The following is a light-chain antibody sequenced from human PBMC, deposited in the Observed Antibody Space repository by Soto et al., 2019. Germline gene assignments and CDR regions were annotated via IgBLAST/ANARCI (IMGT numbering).Light chain of an antibody. J-gene: IGKJ5*01. Sequence: EIFMTQSPATLSVSPGETASLSCMASQSAGNFLAWYQQKPGQAPRLLIYYISTRATGIPARFSGSGSGTEFTLTINSLQSEDSAVYYCQQHNQWPITFGQGTRLEIK. V-gene: IGKV3D-15*01. CDR2: YIS. CDR3: QQHNQWPIT. CDR1: QSAGNF.